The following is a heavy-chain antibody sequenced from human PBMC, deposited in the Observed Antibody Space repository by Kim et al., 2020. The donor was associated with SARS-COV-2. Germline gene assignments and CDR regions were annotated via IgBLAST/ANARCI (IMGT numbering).Heavy chain of an antibody. CDR1: GGSISSYY. CDR3: ARASSGWYNWFDP. CDR2: IYYSGST. J-gene: IGHJ5*02. V-gene: IGHV4-59*13. Sequence: SETLSLTCTVSGGSISSYYWSWIRQPPGKGLEWIGYIYYSGSTNYNPSLKSRVTISVDTSKNQFSLKLSSVTAADTAVYYCARASSGWYNWFDPWGQGTLVTVSS. D-gene: IGHD6-19*01.